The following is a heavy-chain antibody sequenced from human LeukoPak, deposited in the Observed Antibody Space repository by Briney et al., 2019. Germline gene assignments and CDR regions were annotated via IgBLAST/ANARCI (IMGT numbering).Heavy chain of an antibody. V-gene: IGHV1-46*01. CDR1: GYTFTSYY. CDR3: ARINDGYNLLGY. Sequence: ASVKVSCKAPGYTFTSYYMHWVRQAPGQGLEWMGIINPSGGSTSYAQKFQGRVTMTRDMSTSTVYMELSSLRSEDTAVYYCARINDGYNLLGYWGQGTLVTVSS. D-gene: IGHD5-24*01. CDR2: INPSGGST. J-gene: IGHJ4*02.